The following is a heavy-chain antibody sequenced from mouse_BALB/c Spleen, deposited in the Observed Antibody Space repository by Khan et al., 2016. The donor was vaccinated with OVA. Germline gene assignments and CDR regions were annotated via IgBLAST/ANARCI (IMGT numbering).Heavy chain of an antibody. V-gene: IGHV1-4*01. CDR3: AREGAYYWNDGWFAY. Sequence: QVQLQQSGAELARPGASVKMSCKASGYTFTSYTMHWIKQRPGQGLEWIGYINPSIGYTNYNQKFKDKATLTADKSSTTAYMQLSSLTSDDSAVYYCAREGAYYWNDGWFAYWGQGTLVTVSA. D-gene: IGHD2-14*01. J-gene: IGHJ3*01. CDR1: GYTFTSYT. CDR2: INPSIGYT.